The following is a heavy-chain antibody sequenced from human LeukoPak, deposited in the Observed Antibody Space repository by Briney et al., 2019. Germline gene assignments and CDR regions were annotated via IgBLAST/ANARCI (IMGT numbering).Heavy chain of an antibody. CDR2: ISGSGGST. CDR3: AKVNSDFWSGYNDY. CDR1: GFTFSSYA. Sequence: GRSLRLSCAASGFTFSSYAMSWVRQAPGKGLEWVSAISGSGGSTYYADSVKGRFTISRDNSKNMLYLQMYSLSAEDTAVYYCAKVNSDFWSGYNDYWGQGTLVTVSS. V-gene: IGHV3-23*01. D-gene: IGHD3-3*01. J-gene: IGHJ4*02.